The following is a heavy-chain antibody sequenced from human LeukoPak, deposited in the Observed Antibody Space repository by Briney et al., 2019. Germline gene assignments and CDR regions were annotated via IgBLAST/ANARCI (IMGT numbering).Heavy chain of an antibody. Sequence: ASVKVSCKASGYTFTGYYIHWVRQAPGQGLEWMGWINPNSGVTYYAQKFNGRVTMTRDTSISTAYMELSSLTSDDTVFYFCVRVSTGWYFDFWGQGTLVTVSS. D-gene: IGHD6-19*01. V-gene: IGHV1-2*02. CDR3: VRVSTGWYFDF. CDR1: GYTFTGYY. CDR2: INPNSGVT. J-gene: IGHJ4*02.